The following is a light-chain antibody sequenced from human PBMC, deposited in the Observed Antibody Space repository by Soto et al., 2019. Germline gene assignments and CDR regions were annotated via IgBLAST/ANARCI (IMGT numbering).Light chain of an antibody. V-gene: IGKV1-27*01. J-gene: IGKJ5*01. CDR3: QNYDSDPIT. CDR2: AAS. Sequence: DIQMTQSPSSLSASVGSRVSITCRASQGINNYLAWYQQKPGKVPKVLIYAASTLQPGVPSRFSGSGSGPDFTLTIYSLQPDDIATYYCQNYDSDPITSGQGIRLDIK. CDR1: QGINNY.